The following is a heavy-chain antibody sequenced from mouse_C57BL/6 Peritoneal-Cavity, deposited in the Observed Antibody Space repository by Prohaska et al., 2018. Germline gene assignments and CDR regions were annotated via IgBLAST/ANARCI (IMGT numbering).Heavy chain of an antibody. D-gene: IGHD2-1*01. CDR1: GFTFSGFW. Sequence: EVQLLETGGGLVQPGGSRGLSCEGSGFTFSGFWMSWVRQTPGKTMEWIGDINSDGSSINYVPSIKDRFTIFRDNDKSTLDLQMSKVRSEDTATYFCMRYGNYWYFDVWGTGTTVTVSS. CDR3: MRYGNYWYFDV. J-gene: IGHJ1*03. CDR2: INSDGSSI. V-gene: IGHV11-2*01.